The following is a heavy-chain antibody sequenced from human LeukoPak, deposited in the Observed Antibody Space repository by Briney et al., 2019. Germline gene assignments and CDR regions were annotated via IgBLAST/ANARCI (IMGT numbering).Heavy chain of an antibody. CDR3: ATDGAGFDT. J-gene: IGHJ5*02. CDR1: GFTLNDYY. CDR2: INIGGTNT. Sequence: GGSLRLSCAASGFTLNDYYMSWIRQAPGKGLEWLSYINIGGTNTHYADSVKGRFTISRDNAKKSLYLGMNNLRAEDTAAYYCATDGAGFDTWGQGVLVTVSS. V-gene: IGHV3-11*01.